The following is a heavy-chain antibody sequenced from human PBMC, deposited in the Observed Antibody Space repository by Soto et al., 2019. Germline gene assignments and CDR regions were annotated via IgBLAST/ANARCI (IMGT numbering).Heavy chain of an antibody. D-gene: IGHD6-6*01. CDR1: GFTFSSYG. V-gene: IGHV3-33*01. CDR2: IWYDGSNK. J-gene: IGHJ5*02. Sequence: QVQLVESGGGVVQPGRSLRLSCAASGFTFSSYGMHWVRQAPGKGLEWVAVIWYDGSNKYYADSVKGRFTISRDNSKNTLYLQRNSLRAEDTAVYYCARDRPIGSSSSKVRSWFDPWGQGTLVTVSS. CDR3: ARDRPIGSSSSKVRSWFDP.